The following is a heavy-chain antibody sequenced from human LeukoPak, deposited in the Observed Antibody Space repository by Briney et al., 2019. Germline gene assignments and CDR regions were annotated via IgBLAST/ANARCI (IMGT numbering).Heavy chain of an antibody. J-gene: IGHJ4*02. V-gene: IGHV3-15*01. CDR2: IKSKTDGGTT. Sequence: GGSLRLSCAASGFTFSNAWMSWVRQAPGKGLEWVGRIKSKTDGGTTDYAAPVKGRFTISRDDSKNTLYLQMNSLKTEDTAVYYCTTDLSDIVVVGSPDYWGQGTLVTVSS. CDR1: GFTFSNAW. D-gene: IGHD2-2*01. CDR3: TTDLSDIVVVGSPDY.